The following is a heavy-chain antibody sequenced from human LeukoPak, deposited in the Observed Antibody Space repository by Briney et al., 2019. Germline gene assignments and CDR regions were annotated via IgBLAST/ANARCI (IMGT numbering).Heavy chain of an antibody. CDR1: GFTYA. CDR3: ATFSKGGYLEWGPLDC. J-gene: IGHJ4*02. CDR2: ISSSGAST. D-gene: IGHD3-3*01. V-gene: IGHV3-23*05. Sequence: GGSLRLSCVASGFTYAVTWVRQAPGKGLEWVSSISSSGASTYYADSVKGRFTMSRDNSKHTVSLQMNSLGADDTALYYCATFSKGGYLEWGPLDCWGQGTLVTVSS.